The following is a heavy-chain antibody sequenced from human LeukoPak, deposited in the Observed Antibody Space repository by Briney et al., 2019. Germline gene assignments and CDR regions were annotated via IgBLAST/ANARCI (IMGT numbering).Heavy chain of an antibody. CDR2: ISGDGGST. J-gene: IGHJ4*02. D-gene: IGHD5-24*01. CDR1: GFTFDDYA. V-gene: IGHV3-43*02. CDR3: AKGGRSRWNQVDY. Sequence: GGSLRPSCAASGFTFDDYAMHWVRQAPGKGLEWVAVISGDGGSTDCADSVKGRFTISRDNSKNSLYLQMNSLRTEDTALYYCAKGGRSRWNQVDYWGQGTLVTVSS.